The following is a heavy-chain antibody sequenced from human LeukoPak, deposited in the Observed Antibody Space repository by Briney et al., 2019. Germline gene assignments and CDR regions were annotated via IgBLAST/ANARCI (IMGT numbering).Heavy chain of an antibody. Sequence: GGSLRLSCAASGFTFSSYWMSWVRRAPGKGLEWVANIKQAGSEKYYVDSVKGRFTISRDNAKKSLYLQMNSLRAQDTAVYYCARDSNYDFWSGYQYPSDYWGQGTLATVSS. CDR1: GFTFSSYW. D-gene: IGHD3-3*01. J-gene: IGHJ4*02. CDR3: ARDSNYDFWSGYQYPSDY. CDR2: IKQAGSEK. V-gene: IGHV3-7*01.